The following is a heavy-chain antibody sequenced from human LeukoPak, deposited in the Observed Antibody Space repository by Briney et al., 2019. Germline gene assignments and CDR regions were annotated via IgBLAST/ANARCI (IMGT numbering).Heavy chain of an antibody. Sequence: ASVKVSCKASGYTFTSYDINWVRQATGQGLEWMGWMSPNSGITGYAQKFQGRVTMTRNTAISTAYMELGSLRSEDTAVYYCVRTPPNWGADYWGQGTLVTVSS. CDR2: MSPNSGIT. CDR1: GYTFTSYD. V-gene: IGHV1-8*01. J-gene: IGHJ4*02. CDR3: VRTPPNWGADY. D-gene: IGHD7-27*01.